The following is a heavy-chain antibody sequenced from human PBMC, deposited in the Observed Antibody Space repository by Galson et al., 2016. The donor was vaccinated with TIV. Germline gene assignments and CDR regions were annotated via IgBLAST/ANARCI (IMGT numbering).Heavy chain of an antibody. D-gene: IGHD5-24*01. CDR1: GFTFRSYG. CDR3: ARDRDGYATGDY. V-gene: IGHV3-33*01. J-gene: IGHJ4*02. Sequence: SLRLSCAASGFTFRSYGLHWVRQAPGKGLEWVALISSDRTNEYYADSVEGRFTISRDNSKHTVYLQMNSLRVEDTAMYFCARDRDGYATGDYWGQGTLVTVSS. CDR2: ISSDRTNE.